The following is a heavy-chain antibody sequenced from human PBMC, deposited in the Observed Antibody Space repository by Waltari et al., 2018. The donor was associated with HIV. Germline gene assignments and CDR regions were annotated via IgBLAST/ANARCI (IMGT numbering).Heavy chain of an antibody. CDR3: ARGFRKSSGWSYRWFDP. V-gene: IGHV1-8*01. Sequence: VKVSCKASGYTFTTHDINWVRQASGQGLEWMGWMNTHSGNTGYAQNFQGRVTMTRNTSITTAYMDLSSLRSDDTAVYYCARGFRKSSGWSYRWFDPWGQGTLVTVSS. CDR1: GYTFTTHD. J-gene: IGHJ5*02. D-gene: IGHD6-19*01. CDR2: MNTHSGNT.